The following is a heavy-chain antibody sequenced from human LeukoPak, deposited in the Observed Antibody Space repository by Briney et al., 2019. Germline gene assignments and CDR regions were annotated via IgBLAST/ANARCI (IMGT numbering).Heavy chain of an antibody. D-gene: IGHD2-2*01. J-gene: IGHJ4*02. CDR2: INPNSGGT. Sequence: APVKVSCKASGYTFTGYYMHWVRQAPGQGLEWMGWINPNSGGTNYAQKFQGRVTMTRDTSISTAYMELSSLRSEDMAVYYCARERPHCSSTSCYFDYWGQGTLVTVSS. CDR3: ARERPHCSSTSCYFDY. V-gene: IGHV1-2*02. CDR1: GYTFTGYY.